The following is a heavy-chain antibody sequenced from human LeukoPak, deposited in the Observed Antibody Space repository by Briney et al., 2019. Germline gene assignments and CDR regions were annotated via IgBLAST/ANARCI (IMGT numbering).Heavy chain of an antibody. CDR2: ISSSSSTI. D-gene: IGHD2-2*03. CDR1: GFTFSSYS. Sequence: PGGSLRLSCAASGFTFSSYSMNWVRQAPGKGLEWVSYISSSSSTIYYADSVKGRFTISRDNAKNSLYLQMNSLRAEDTAVYYCAKARTFGYCSSTSCYSAADYWGQGTLVTVSS. V-gene: IGHV3-48*01. J-gene: IGHJ4*02. CDR3: AKARTFGYCSSTSCYSAADY.